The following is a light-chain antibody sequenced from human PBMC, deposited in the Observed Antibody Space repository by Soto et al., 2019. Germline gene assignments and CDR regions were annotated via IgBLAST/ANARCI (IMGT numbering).Light chain of an antibody. V-gene: IGKV3-11*01. CDR2: DAS. CDR3: QQRSNWPPSCT. CDR1: QSVSSY. Sequence: EIVLTQSPATLSLSPGERATLSCRASQSVSSYLAWYQQKLGQAPRLLIYDASNRATGIPARFSGSGSGTDFTLTISSLEPEDFAVYYCQQRSNWPPSCTFGQGTKLEIK. J-gene: IGKJ2*02.